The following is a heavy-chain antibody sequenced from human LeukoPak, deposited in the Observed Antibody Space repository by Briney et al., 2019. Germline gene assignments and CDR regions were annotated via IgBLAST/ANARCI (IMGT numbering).Heavy chain of an antibody. J-gene: IGHJ4*02. D-gene: IGHD4-17*01. CDR3: AKDRRGFTTVTQDSDY. CDR1: GFIFGDYA. CDR2: ISGSGGST. V-gene: IGHV3-23*01. Sequence: GGSLRLSCAASGFIFGDYAMSWVRQAPGKGLEWVSAISGSGGSTYYADSVKGRFTISRDNSKNTLYLQMNSLRAEDTAVYYCAKDRRGFTTVTQDSDYWGQGTLVTVSS.